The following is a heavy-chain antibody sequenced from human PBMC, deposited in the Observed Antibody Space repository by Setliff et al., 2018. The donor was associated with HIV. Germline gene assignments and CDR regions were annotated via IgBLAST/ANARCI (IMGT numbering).Heavy chain of an antibody. CDR3: ARDGHPYGQPFDY. Sequence: GGSLRLSCAASGYTFSSYWMAWVRQCPGKGLERVASIDHFGSEENYVDSVKRRFTISRDHTKNSLHLQLDSLSAEDAAVYFCARDGHPYGQPFDYWGQGALVTVSS. J-gene: IGHJ4*02. V-gene: IGHV3-7*05. D-gene: IGHD3-10*01. CDR1: GYTFSSYW. CDR2: IDHFGSEE.